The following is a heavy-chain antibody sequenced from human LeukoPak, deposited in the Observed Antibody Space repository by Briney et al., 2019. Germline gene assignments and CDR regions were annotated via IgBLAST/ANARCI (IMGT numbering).Heavy chain of an antibody. Sequence: GGSLRLSCAASGFTFSSYAMHWVRQAPGKGLEWVAVISYDGSNKYYADSVKGRFTISRDNSKNTLYLQMNSLRAEDTAVYYCASIPAAAPGSPFDYWGQEPWSPSPQ. D-gene: IGHD6-6*01. CDR2: ISYDGSNK. CDR3: ASIPAAAPGSPFDY. V-gene: IGHV3-30-3*01. CDR1: GFTFSSYA. J-gene: IGHJ4*01.